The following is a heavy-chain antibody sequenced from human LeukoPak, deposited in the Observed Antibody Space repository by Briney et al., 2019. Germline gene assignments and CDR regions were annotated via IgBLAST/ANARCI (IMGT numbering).Heavy chain of an antibody. V-gene: IGHV4-61*02. J-gene: IGHJ4*02. CDR3: ARLYADIVVVPAAIGGDY. CDR1: GGSISSGSYY. Sequence: PSQTLSLTCTVSGGSISSGSYYWSWIRQPAGKGLEWIGRIYTSGSTNYNPSLKSRVTISVDTSKNQFSLKLSSVTAADTAVYYCARLYADIVVVPAAIGGDYWGQGTLVTVSS. CDR2: IYTSGST. D-gene: IGHD2-2*02.